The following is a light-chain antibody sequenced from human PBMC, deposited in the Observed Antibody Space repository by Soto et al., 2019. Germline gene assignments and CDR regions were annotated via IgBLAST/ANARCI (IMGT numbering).Light chain of an antibody. CDR3: GTWDTGLSAGV. CDR1: NSNIGNNY. CDR2: NND. J-gene: IGLJ2*01. Sequence: QSVLTQPPSMSAAPGQKVTISCSGSNSNIGNNYVSWYQQVPGTAPKLLIYNNDKRPSGIPDRFSGSWSGTSATLGITGLQTGDEADYYCGTWDTGLSAGVFGGGTKVTVL. V-gene: IGLV1-51*01.